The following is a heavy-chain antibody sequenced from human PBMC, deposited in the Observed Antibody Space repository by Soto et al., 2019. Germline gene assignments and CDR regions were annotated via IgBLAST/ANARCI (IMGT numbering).Heavy chain of an antibody. CDR3: ARDLIVDGPDIYGMDV. CDR2: INPNSSGT. V-gene: IGHV1-2*02. Sequence: QVQLVQSGAEVKKPGASVKVSCKASGYSLRSNYVHWVRQAPGQGLEWMGWINPNSSGTGYAQKFQGRVSMTRDASLTTAYMQLTRLTSDDTAVYYCARDLIVDGPDIYGMDVWGQGTTVTVSS. CDR1: GYSLRSNY. J-gene: IGHJ6*02. D-gene: IGHD3-22*01.